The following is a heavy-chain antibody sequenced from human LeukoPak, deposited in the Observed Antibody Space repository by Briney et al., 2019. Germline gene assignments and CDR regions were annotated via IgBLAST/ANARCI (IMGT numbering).Heavy chain of an antibody. CDR1: GGTFSSYA. D-gene: IGHD2-15*01. J-gene: IGHJ5*02. CDR3: ARGGVVVVAATGGWFDP. Sequence: SVKVSCKASGGTFSSYAISWVRQAPGQGLEWMGGIIPIFGTANYAQKFQGRVTITTDESTSTAYMELSSLRSEDTAVYYYARGGVVVVAATGGWFDPWGQGTLVTVSS. CDR2: IIPIFGTA. V-gene: IGHV1-69*05.